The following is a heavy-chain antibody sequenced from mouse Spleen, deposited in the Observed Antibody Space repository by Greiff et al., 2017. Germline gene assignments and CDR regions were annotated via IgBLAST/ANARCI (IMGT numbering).Heavy chain of an antibody. V-gene: IGHV1-64*01. CDR2: IHPNSGST. CDR1: GYTFTSYW. CDR3: AREYSLAMDY. Sequence: QVQLKQPGAELVKPGASVKLSCKASGYTFTSYWMHWVKQRPGQGLEWIGMIHPNSGSTNYNEKFKSKATLTVDKSSSTAYMQLSSLTSEDSAVYYCAREYSLAMDYWGQGTSVTVSS. J-gene: IGHJ4*01. D-gene: IGHD2-12*01.